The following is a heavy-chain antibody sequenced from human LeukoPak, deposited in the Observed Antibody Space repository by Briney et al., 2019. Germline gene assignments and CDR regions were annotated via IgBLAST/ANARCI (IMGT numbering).Heavy chain of an antibody. CDR1: GYTFTSTY. CDR2: ISAYNGKT. V-gene: IGHV1-18*01. Sequence: GASVKVSCKTSGYTFTSTYINWVRQAPGQGLEWMGWISAYNGKTNYAQKFQGRVTVTTDSSTSTASMDLTSLRPDDTAVYYCARGGTYYPSIDYWGQGTLVTVSS. J-gene: IGHJ4*02. CDR3: ARGGTYYPSIDY. D-gene: IGHD1-26*01.